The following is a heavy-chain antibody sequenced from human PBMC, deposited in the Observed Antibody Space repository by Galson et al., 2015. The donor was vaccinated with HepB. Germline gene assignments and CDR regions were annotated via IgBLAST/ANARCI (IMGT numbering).Heavy chain of an antibody. Sequence: SCAASGFTFSDYGMSWVRQAPGKGLAWVSSISNRGGSTSYADSVKGRFAISRDNFKTTVYLEMNSVRVDDTAIYYCARLGRGSGGSYGMDVWGQGTTVTVSS. V-gene: IGHV3-23*01. CDR2: ISNRGGST. J-gene: IGHJ6*02. D-gene: IGHD3-16*01. CDR3: ARLGRGSGGSYGMDV. CDR1: GFTFSDYG.